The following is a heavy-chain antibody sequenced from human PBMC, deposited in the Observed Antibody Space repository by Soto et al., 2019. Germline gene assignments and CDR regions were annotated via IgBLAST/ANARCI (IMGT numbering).Heavy chain of an antibody. V-gene: IGHV4-39*01. D-gene: IGHD3-10*01. CDR1: GGSISSSSYY. CDR2: IYYSGST. J-gene: IGHJ5*02. CDR3: ARHDTESSITMVRGVIIIPYNWFDP. Sequence: QLQLQESGPGLVKPSETLSLTCTVSGGSISSSSYYWGWIRQPPGKGLEWIGSIYYSGSTYYNPSLKSRVTISVDTSKNQFSLKLSSVTAADTAVYYCARHDTESSITMVRGVIIIPYNWFDPWGQGTLVTVSS.